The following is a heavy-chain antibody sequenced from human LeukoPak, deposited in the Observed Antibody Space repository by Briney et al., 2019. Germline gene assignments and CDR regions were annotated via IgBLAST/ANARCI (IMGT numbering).Heavy chain of an antibody. Sequence: GGSLRLSCAASGFTFSSYSMNWVRQAPGKGLEWVSGISSSSRYIYYADSVRGRFTISRDNSKNSLYLQMNSLRAEDTAVYYCARGSEGSSLNWFDPWGQGTLVTVSS. CDR2: ISSSSRYI. J-gene: IGHJ5*02. CDR1: GFTFSSYS. CDR3: ARGSEGSSLNWFDP. V-gene: IGHV3-21*01. D-gene: IGHD6-6*01.